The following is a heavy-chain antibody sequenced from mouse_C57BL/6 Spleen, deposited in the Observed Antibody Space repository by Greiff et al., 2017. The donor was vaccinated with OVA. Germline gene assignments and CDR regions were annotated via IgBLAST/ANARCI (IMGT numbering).Heavy chain of an antibody. Sequence: QVQLQQSGPELVKPGASVKLSCKASGYTFTSYDINWVKQRPGQGLEWIGWIYPRAGSTKYNEKFKGKATLTVDPSSSTAYMELHSLTSEDSAVYFCAKLGRDAMGYWGKGTSVTVAS. CDR3: AKLGRDAMGY. CDR1: GYTFTSYD. D-gene: IGHD4-1*01. CDR2: IYPRAGST. V-gene: IGHV1-85*01. J-gene: IGHJ4*01.